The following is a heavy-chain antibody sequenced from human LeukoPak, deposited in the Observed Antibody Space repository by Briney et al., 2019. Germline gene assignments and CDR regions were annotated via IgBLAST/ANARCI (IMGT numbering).Heavy chain of an antibody. CDR2: ISYDGSNK. D-gene: IGHD5-24*01. Sequence: GGSLRLSRAASGFTFSSYAMHWVRQAPGKGLEWVAVISYDGSNKYYADSVKGRFTISRDNSKNTLYLQMNSLRAEDTAVYYCARERWLQLVHGIAFDYWGQGTLVTVSS. V-gene: IGHV3-30*04. J-gene: IGHJ4*02. CDR3: ARERWLQLVHGIAFDY. CDR1: GFTFSSYA.